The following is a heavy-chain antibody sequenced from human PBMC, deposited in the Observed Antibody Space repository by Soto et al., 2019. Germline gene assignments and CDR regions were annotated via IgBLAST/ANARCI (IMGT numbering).Heavy chain of an antibody. CDR3: AKDSIAADRKWGDYYYGMDV. V-gene: IGHV3-43D*04. J-gene: IGHJ6*02. CDR1: GFSFDDYA. D-gene: IGHD6-13*01. Sequence: PXGSLRLSCAASGFSFDDYAMHWVRQAPGKGLEWVSLISWDGGSTYYADSVKGRFTISRDNSKNSLYLQMNSLRAEDTALYYCAKDSIAADRKWGDYYYGMDVWGQGTTVTLPS. CDR2: ISWDGGST.